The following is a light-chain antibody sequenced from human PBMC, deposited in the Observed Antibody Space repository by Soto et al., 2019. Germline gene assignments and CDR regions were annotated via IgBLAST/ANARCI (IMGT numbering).Light chain of an antibody. CDR3: SSYTGSSTLV. CDR1: GSDVGGYIY. V-gene: IGLV2-14*01. J-gene: IGLJ2*01. CDR2: DVS. Sequence: QSVLTQPASVSGSPGQSITISCTGTGSDVGGYIYVSWYQQHPGKAPKLMIYDVSHRPSGVSSRFSGSKSGNTASLTISGLQAEDEADYYCSSYTGSSTLVFGGGTKLTVL.